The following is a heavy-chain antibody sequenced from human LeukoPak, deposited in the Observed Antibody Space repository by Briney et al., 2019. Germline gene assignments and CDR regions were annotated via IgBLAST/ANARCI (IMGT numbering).Heavy chain of an antibody. CDR3: ALPGIAAAGIPAQIDY. J-gene: IGHJ4*02. D-gene: IGHD6-13*01. CDR1: GGTFSSYA. V-gene: IGHV1-69*13. Sequence: ASVKVSCKASGGTFSSYAISWVRQAPGQGLEWMGGIIPIFGTANYAQKFQGRVTITADESTSTAYMELSSLRSEDTAVYYCALPGIAAAGIPAQIDYWGQGTLVTVSS. CDR2: IIPIFGTA.